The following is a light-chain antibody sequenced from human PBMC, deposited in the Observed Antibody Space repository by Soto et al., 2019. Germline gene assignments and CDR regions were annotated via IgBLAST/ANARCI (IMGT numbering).Light chain of an antibody. CDR3: TTWDDTLRSVV. J-gene: IGLJ2*01. CDR1: RSNIGSNY. V-gene: IGLV1-47*03. Sequence: QAVVTQPPSASGTPGQRVTISCSGGRSNIGSNYVYWYQQFPGTAPKLLIFKNDQRPSGVPDRFSGSKSGTSASLAISGLWSEDEADFYCTTWDDTLRSVVFGGGTKLTVL. CDR2: KND.